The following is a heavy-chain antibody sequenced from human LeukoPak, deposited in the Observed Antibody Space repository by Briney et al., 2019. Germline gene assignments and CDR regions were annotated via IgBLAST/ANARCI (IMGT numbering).Heavy chain of an antibody. J-gene: IGHJ2*01. CDR1: GFTFSDYY. V-gene: IGHV3-11*06. D-gene: IGHD5-12*01. CDR3: GRGPVDRVATLTWYFDL. Sequence: PGGSLRLSCAASGFTFSDYYISWIRQAPGKGLEWVAYITCSSSYTNYAESVKGRFTISRDNDKTSLYLQMNSLRAEDTTVYYGGRGPVDRVATLTWYFDLWGRGTRVTVST. CDR2: ITCSSSYT.